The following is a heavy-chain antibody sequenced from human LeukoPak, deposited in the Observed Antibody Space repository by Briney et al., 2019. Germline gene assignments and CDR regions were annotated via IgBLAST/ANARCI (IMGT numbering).Heavy chain of an antibody. Sequence: SETLSLTCTVSGGSISSGGYYWSWIRQHPGKGLEWIGYIYYSGSTYYNPSLKSRVTISVDTSKNQFSLKLSSVTAADTAVYYCARGPGGHFDYWGQGTLVTVSS. J-gene: IGHJ4*02. V-gene: IGHV4-31*03. D-gene: IGHD3-16*01. CDR3: ARGPGGHFDY. CDR2: IYYSGST. CDR1: GGSISSGGYY.